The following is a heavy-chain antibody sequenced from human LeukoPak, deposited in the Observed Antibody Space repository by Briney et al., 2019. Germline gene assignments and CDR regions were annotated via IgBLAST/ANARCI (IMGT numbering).Heavy chain of an antibody. J-gene: IGHJ3*02. CDR2: ISYDGSNK. CDR1: GFTLSSYA. Sequence: GGSLRLSCAVSGFTLSSYAMHWVRQAPGKGLEWVAVISYDGSNKFYADSVKGRFTISRENSKNTLYLQMNSLRAEDTAVYYCARGWELNDAFDIWGQGTMVTVSS. V-gene: IGHV3-30-3*01. CDR3: ARGWELNDAFDI. D-gene: IGHD1-26*01.